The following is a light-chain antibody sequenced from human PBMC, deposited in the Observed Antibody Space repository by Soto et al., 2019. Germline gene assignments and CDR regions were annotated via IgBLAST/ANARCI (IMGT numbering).Light chain of an antibody. J-gene: IGKJ4*01. CDR3: QQYGSSLPVT. CDR1: QSVNNNY. CDR2: GAS. V-gene: IGKV3-20*01. Sequence: EIVLTQYPGTLSLSPGERATFSCRASQSVNNNYLSWYQQKPGQAPRLLIYGASSRATGIPDRFSGSGSGTDFTLTISRLELEDFGVYYCQQYGSSLPVTFGGGTKVEIK.